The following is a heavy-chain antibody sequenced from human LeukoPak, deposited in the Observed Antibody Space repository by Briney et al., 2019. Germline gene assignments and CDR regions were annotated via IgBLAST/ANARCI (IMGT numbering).Heavy chain of an antibody. CDR2: MNPNSGNT. V-gene: IGHV1-8*03. J-gene: IGHJ4*02. Sequence: GASVKVSCKASGYTFTSYDINWVRQATGQGLEWMGWMNPNSGNTGYAQKFQGRVTITRNTSISTAYMELSSLRSEDTAVYYCARAGEFIVVVPAATKGFDYWGQGTLVTVCS. D-gene: IGHD2-2*01. CDR1: GYTFTSYD. CDR3: ARAGEFIVVVPAATKGFDY.